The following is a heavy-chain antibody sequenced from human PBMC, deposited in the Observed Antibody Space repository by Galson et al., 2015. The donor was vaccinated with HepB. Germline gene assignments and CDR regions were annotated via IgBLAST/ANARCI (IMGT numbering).Heavy chain of an antibody. CDR1: GFTFSSYA. Sequence: SLRLSCAASGFTFSSYAMSWVRQAPGKGLEWVSAISGSGGSTYYADSVKGRFTISRDNSKNTLYLQMNSLRAEDTAVYYCAKDRRDSRDGYVWGSYLAPRHAFTGSYWGQGTLVTVSS. CDR2: ISGSGGST. J-gene: IGHJ4*02. D-gene: IGHD3-16*02. V-gene: IGHV3-23*01. CDR3: AKDRRDSRDGYVWGSYLAPRHAFTGSY.